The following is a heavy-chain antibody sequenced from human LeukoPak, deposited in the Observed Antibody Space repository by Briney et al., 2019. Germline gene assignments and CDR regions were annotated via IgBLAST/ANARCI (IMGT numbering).Heavy chain of an antibody. CDR3: ARDPGYGQYMDC. CDR1: GFIFSNYG. CDR2: ISYDGSYK. Sequence: GGSLRLSCAASGFIFSNYGMHWVRQAPGKGLEWVAIISYDGSYKYYTDSVKGRDTISRDNSKDTLYLEMNSLTAEDTAVYFCARDPGYGQYMDCWGQGTLVTVSS. J-gene: IGHJ4*02. D-gene: IGHD4-17*01. V-gene: IGHV3-30*03.